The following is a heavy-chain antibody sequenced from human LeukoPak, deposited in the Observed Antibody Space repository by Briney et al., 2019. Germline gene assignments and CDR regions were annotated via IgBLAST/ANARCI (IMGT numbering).Heavy chain of an antibody. Sequence: ASVKVSCKASGYTFTGYYMHWVRQAPGQGLEWMGWINPNSGGTNYAQKFQGRVTMIRDTSISTAYMELSRLRSDDTAVYYCASTMIVVVIMGNAFDIWGQGTMVTVSS. D-gene: IGHD3-22*01. CDR1: GYTFTGYY. CDR3: ASTMIVVVIMGNAFDI. J-gene: IGHJ3*02. V-gene: IGHV1-2*02. CDR2: INPNSGGT.